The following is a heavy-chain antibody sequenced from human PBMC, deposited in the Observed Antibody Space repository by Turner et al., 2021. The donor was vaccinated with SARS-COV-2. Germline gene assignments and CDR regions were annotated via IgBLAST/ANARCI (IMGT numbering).Heavy chain of an antibody. CDR3: ARDQEGWKFDY. CDR1: GFTFSSYA. Sequence: QVQLVESGGGVVQAGRSLRLSCAASGFTFSSYAMHWVRQAPGKGLEWVAVISYDGSNKFYADSVKGRFTISRDNSKNTLYLQMNSLRAEDTAVYYRARDQEGWKFDYWGQGTLVTVSS. D-gene: IGHD1-1*01. V-gene: IGHV3-30*04. CDR2: ISYDGSNK. J-gene: IGHJ4*02.